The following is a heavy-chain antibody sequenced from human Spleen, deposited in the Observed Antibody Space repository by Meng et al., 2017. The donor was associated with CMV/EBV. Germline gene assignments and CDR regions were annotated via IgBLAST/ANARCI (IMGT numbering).Heavy chain of an antibody. CDR3: ARDRGYSHGYAFDY. CDR2: ISSTSTYI. V-gene: IGHV3-21*01. D-gene: IGHD5-18*01. CDR1: GFTFRSYE. Sequence: GGSLRLSCAAPGFTFRSYEMTWVRQAPGKGLEWVSSISSTSTYISYAESVKVRFTISRDNAKKSLYLQMSSLRAEDTAVYYCARDRGYSHGYAFDYWGQGRLVTVSS. J-gene: IGHJ4*02.